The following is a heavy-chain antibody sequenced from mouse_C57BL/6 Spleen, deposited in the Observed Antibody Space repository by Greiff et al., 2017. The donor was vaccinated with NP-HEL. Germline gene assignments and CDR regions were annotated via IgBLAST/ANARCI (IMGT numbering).Heavy chain of an antibody. V-gene: IGHV5-9-1*02. D-gene: IGHD2-5*01. CDR1: GFTFSSYA. J-gene: IGHJ2*01. CDR3: TRDPYSNYYFDY. Sequence: EVKLQESGEGLVKPGGSLKLSCAASGFTFSSYAMSWVRQTPEKRLEWVAYISSGGDYIYYADTVKGRFTISRDNARNTLYLQMSSLKSEDTAMYYCTRDPYSNYYFDYWGQGTTLTVSS. CDR2: ISSGGDYI.